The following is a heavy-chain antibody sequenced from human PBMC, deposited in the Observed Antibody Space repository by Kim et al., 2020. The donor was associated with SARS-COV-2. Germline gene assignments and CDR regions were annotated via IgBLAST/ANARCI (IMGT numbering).Heavy chain of an antibody. CDR3: AREPAGSRAGLVDY. CDR1: GGSISSGGYS. V-gene: IGHV4-30-2*01. J-gene: IGHJ4*02. CDR2: TYHSGST. D-gene: IGHD6-13*01. Sequence: SETLSLTCAVSGGSISSGGYSWSWIRQPPGKGLEWIGYTYHSGSTYYNPSLKSRVTISVDRSKNQFSLKLSSVTAADTAVYYCAREPAGSRAGLVDYWGQGTLVTVSS.